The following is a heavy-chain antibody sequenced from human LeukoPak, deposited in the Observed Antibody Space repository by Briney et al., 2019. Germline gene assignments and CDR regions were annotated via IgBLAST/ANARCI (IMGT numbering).Heavy chain of an antibody. CDR3: ARGAGYGWWFDP. V-gene: IGHV1-2*06. CDR2: INPNSGGT. CDR1: GYTFTGYY. D-gene: IGHD5-12*01. Sequence: ASVTVSCKASGYTFTGYYMHWVRQAPGQGLEWMGRINPNSGGTNYAQKFQGRVTMTRDTSISTAYMEPSRLRSDDTAVYYCARGAGYGWWFDPWGQGTLVTVSS. J-gene: IGHJ5*02.